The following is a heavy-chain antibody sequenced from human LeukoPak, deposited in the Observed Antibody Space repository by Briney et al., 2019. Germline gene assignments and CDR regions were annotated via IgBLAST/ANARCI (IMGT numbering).Heavy chain of an antibody. CDR2: ISGSGGST. Sequence: GGSLRLSCAASGFTFSSYSMNWVRQAPGKGLEWVSAISGSGGSTYYADSVKGRFTISRDNSKNTLYLQMNSLRAEDTAVYYCAKAGAPPAYYYYYGMDVWGQGTTVTVSS. J-gene: IGHJ6*02. CDR1: GFTFSSYS. V-gene: IGHV3-23*01. CDR3: AKAGAPPAYYYYYGMDV.